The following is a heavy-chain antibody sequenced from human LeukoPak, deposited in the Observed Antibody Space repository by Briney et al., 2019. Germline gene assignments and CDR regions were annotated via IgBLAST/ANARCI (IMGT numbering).Heavy chain of an antibody. CDR3: ARGISGWYYFDY. V-gene: IGHV4-39*07. D-gene: IGHD6-19*01. Sequence: SSETLSLTCTVSGGSISSSSYYWGWIRQPPGKGLEWIGSIYYSGSTYYNPSPKSRVTISVDTSKNQFSLKLSSVTAADTAVYYCARGISGWYYFDYWGQGTLVTVSS. CDR1: GGSISSSSYY. CDR2: IYYSGST. J-gene: IGHJ4*02.